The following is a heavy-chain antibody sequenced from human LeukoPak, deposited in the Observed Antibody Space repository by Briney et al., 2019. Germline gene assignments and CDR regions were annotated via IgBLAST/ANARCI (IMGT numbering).Heavy chain of an antibody. J-gene: IGHJ4*02. CDR3: ARDFCSTSCTLGY. V-gene: IGHV1-46*01. CDR1: GYSFTSHY. Sequence: ASVKVSCKASGYSFTSHYMHWVRQAPGQGLEWMGLINPSGSSTLYAQKFQGRVTMTRDMSTTTDYMELSSLRSEDTAMYYCARDFCSTSCTLGYWGQGTLVTVSS. D-gene: IGHD2-2*01. CDR2: INPSGSST.